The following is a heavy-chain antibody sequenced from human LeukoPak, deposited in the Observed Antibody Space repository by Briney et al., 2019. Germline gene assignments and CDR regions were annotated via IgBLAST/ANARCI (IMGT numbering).Heavy chain of an antibody. J-gene: IGHJ4*02. CDR3: ARYTTGDFDY. CDR2: ISSSMGTK. CDR1: GFTFSSYR. V-gene: IGHV3-48*02. Sequence: GGSLRLSCAASGFTFSSYRMNWVRQAPGKGLEWVSFISSSMGTKYYADSVKGRFTISRDNAENSLYLQMNSLRDEDTAMYYCARYTTGDFDYWGQGTLVTVSS. D-gene: IGHD1-1*01.